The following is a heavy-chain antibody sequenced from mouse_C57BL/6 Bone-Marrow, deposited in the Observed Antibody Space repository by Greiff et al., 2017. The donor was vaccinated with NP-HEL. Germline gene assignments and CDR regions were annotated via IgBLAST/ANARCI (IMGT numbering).Heavy chain of an antibody. D-gene: IGHD2-3*01. J-gene: IGHJ1*03. CDR3: ARDGWLLPWYFDV. Sequence: EVKLMESGPGLVKPSQSLSLTCSVTGYSITSGYYWNWIRQFPGNKLEWMGYISYDGSNNYNPSLKNRISITRDTSKNQFFLKLNSVTTEDTATYYCARDGWLLPWYFDVWGTGTTVTVSS. V-gene: IGHV3-6*01. CDR1: GYSITSGYY. CDR2: ISYDGSN.